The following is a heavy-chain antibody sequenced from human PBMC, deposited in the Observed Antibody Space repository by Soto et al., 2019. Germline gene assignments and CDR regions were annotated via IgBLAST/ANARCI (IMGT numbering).Heavy chain of an antibody. CDR3: ARHIAVAGTCFDY. Sequence: SETLSLTCTVSGGSISSYYWSWIRQPPGKGLEWIGYIYYSGSTNYNPSLKSRVTISVDTSKNQFSLKLSSVTAADTAVYYCARHIAVAGTCFDYWGQGTLVTVSS. D-gene: IGHD6-19*01. V-gene: IGHV4-59*01. CDR2: IYYSGST. J-gene: IGHJ4*02. CDR1: GGSISSYY.